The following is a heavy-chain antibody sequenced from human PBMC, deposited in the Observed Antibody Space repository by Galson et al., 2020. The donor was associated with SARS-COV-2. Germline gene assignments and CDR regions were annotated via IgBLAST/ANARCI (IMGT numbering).Heavy chain of an antibody. D-gene: IGHD2-15*01. J-gene: IGHJ4*02. CDR1: GYSISNGLY. CDR2: IYHNGNT. CDR3: ARSPYCSGGIWEPDFDY. Sequence: SETLSLTCTVSGYSISNGLYWGWIRQPPGKGRGWIGSIYHNGNTYYNPSIKSLFTISVAKSNNHFSLKLNSLTAADTAGYSCARSPYCSGGIWEPDFDYWGQGTLVTVSS. V-gene: IGHV4-38-2*02.